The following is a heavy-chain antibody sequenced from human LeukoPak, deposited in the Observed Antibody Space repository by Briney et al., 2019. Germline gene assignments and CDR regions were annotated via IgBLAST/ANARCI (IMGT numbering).Heavy chain of an antibody. CDR1: GFTFSSYG. V-gene: IGHV3-30*18. CDR2: ISYDGSNK. D-gene: IGHD3-9*01. J-gene: IGHJ1*01. CDR3: AKDPPLYFDWREGYCQH. Sequence: PGRSLRLSCAASGFTFSSYGMHWVRQAPGKGLEWVAAISYDGSNKFYEDSVKGRFTISRDNSKNTLYEQMNSLRAEDTAVYHCAKDPPLYFDWREGYCQHWREDTLVRVFS.